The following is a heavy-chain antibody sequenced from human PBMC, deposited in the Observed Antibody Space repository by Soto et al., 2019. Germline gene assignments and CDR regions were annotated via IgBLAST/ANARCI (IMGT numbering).Heavy chain of an antibody. CDR3: TRSVSSSLNRKNYYYYMDV. V-gene: IGHV3-73*01. D-gene: IGHD6-13*01. Sequence: PGGSLRLSCAAAGFTFSGSAMHWVRQASGKGLEWVGRIRSKANSYATAYAASVKGRFTISRDDSKNTAYLQMNSLKTEDTAVYYCTRSVSSSLNRKNYYYYMDVWGKGTTVTVSS. CDR1: GFTFSGSA. CDR2: IRSKANSYAT. J-gene: IGHJ6*03.